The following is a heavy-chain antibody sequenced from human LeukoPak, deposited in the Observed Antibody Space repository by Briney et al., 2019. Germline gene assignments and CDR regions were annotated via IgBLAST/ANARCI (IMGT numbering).Heavy chain of an antibody. CDR1: GGSISSSSYY. V-gene: IGHV4-39*01. CDR3: ARHSPALRQLWFRPFDY. Sequence: PSETLSLTCTVSGGSISSSSYYWGWIRQPPGKGLEWIGSIYYSGSTYYNPSLKSRVTISVDTSKNQFSLKLSSVTAADTAVYYCARHSPALRQLWFRPFDYWGQGTLVTVSS. D-gene: IGHD5-18*01. CDR2: IYYSGST. J-gene: IGHJ4*02.